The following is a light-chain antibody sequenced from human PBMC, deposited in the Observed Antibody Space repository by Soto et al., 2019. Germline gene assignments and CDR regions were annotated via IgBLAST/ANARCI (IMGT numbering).Light chain of an antibody. J-gene: IGKJ2*01. CDR2: EAS. Sequence: DIPMTQSPSTLSASVGDRVTITCRASQSISSWVAWYQQKPGKAPKLLIYEASTLEGGVPSRFSGGGSGTEFTLTISSLQPEDFATYYCQQYNSYLPYTFGQGTNLEIK. V-gene: IGKV1-5*03. CDR1: QSISSW. CDR3: QQYNSYLPYT.